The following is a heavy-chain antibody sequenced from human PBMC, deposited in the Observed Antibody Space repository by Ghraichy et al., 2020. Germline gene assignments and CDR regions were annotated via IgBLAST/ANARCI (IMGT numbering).Heavy chain of an antibody. CDR3: ARPRRRWYFDY. V-gene: IGHV4-34*01. CDR2: INHSGST. J-gene: IGHJ4*02. Sequence: SETLSLTCAVYGGSFSGYYWSWIRQPPGKGLEWIGEINHSGSTNYNPSLKSRVTISVDTSKNQFSLKLSSVTAADTAVYYCARPRRRWYFDYWGQGTLVTVSS. CDR1: GGSFSGYY. D-gene: IGHD2-15*01.